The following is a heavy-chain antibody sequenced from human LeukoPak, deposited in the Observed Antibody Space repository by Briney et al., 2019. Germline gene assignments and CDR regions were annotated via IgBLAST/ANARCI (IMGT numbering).Heavy chain of an antibody. CDR2: ISGGGDAT. CDR1: TFIFSDYA. CDR3: ARGGGTYDSSGPLGH. D-gene: IGHD3-22*01. V-gene: IGHV3-23*01. Sequence: PGGSLRLSCAASTFIFSDYAMTWVRQAPGKGLEWVSTISGGGDATYYAHSVKGRFAVSRDNSKKTLYLQMNSLTAEDTAIYHCARGGGTYDSSGPLGHWGQGTLVTVSS. J-gene: IGHJ4*02.